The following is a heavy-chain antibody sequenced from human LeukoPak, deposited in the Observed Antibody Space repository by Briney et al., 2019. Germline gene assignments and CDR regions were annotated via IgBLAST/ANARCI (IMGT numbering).Heavy chain of an antibody. Sequence: SETLSLTCAVYGGSFSGYSWSWIRQPPGRGLEWIGEINHSGSTNHNPSLKSRVTISVDTSKNQFSLKLSSVTAADTAVYYCARSPPGYSSGWYSNYYYGMDVWGQGTTVTVSS. V-gene: IGHV4-34*09. CDR1: GGSFSGYS. D-gene: IGHD6-19*01. CDR2: INHSGST. CDR3: ARSPPGYSSGWYSNYYYGMDV. J-gene: IGHJ6*02.